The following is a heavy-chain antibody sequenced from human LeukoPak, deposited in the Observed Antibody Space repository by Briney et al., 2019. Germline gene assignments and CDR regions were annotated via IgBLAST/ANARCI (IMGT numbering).Heavy chain of an antibody. D-gene: IGHD3-16*01. V-gene: IGHV1-2*02. CDR3: ARVRAPSFTQGGFDY. CDR2: INPNSGST. J-gene: IGHJ4*02. CDR1: GYTFTGYY. Sequence: ASVKVSCKASGYTFTGYYMHWVRQAPGQGLEWMGWINPNSGSTDYSQKFQGRVTMTGDTSISTAYMELSSLRSDDTAVYHCARVRAPSFTQGGFDYWGQGTLVTVSS.